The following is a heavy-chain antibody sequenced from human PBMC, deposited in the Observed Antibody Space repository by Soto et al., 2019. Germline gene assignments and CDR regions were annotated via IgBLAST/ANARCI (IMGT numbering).Heavy chain of an antibody. CDR1: GFTFDDYT. D-gene: IGHD5-12*01. Sequence: GGSLRLSCAASGFTFDDYTMHWVRQAPGKGLEWVSLISWDGGSTYYADSVKGRFTISRDNSKISLYLQMNSLRTEDTALYYCAKDSRDGYNYFDYWGQGTLVTVSS. CDR2: ISWDGGST. V-gene: IGHV3-43*01. CDR3: AKDSRDGYNYFDY. J-gene: IGHJ4*02.